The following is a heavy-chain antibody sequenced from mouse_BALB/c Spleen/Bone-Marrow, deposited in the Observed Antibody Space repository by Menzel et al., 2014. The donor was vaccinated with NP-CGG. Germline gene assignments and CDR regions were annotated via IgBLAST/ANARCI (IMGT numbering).Heavy chain of an antibody. Sequence: QVQLQQSGPGLVSPSQSLSITCTVSGFSLTSYGVHWVRQPPGKGLEWLGVIWAGGSTNYNPALMSRLSISKDNSKSQVFLKTNSLQTDDTAMYYCARVTTATGGMDYWGQGTSVTVSS. CDR3: ARVTTATGGMDY. J-gene: IGHJ4*01. V-gene: IGHV2-9*02. CDR1: GFSLTSYG. D-gene: IGHD1-2*01. CDR2: IWAGGST.